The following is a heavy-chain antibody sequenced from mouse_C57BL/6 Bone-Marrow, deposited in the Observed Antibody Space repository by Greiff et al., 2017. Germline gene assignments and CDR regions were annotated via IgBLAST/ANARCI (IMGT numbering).Heavy chain of an antibody. D-gene: IGHD1-1*01. CDR1: GYTFTSYW. J-gene: IGHJ1*03. V-gene: IGHV1-52*01. CDR2: IDPSDSGT. Sequence: QVQLQQPGAELVRPGSSVKLSCKASGYTFTSYWMPWVKQRPIQGLEWIGNIDPSDSGTHSNQKFKDKATLTVDKASSTAYMQISSLTSEDSAVYYGARGGYYGSSYWYFDVGGTGTTVTVAS. CDR3: ARGGYYGSSYWYFDV.